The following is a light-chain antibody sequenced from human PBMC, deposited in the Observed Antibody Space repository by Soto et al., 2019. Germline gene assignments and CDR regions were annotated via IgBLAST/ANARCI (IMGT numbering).Light chain of an antibody. V-gene: IGKV3-15*01. CDR2: GAS. CDR3: QQYGSSGT. J-gene: IGKJ1*01. Sequence: EIFFTQSPATLSSFPGDRVTLSCRASQYINTRLAWYQHRPGQAPRLLIYGASTRATGIPARFSGSGSGTAFTLTISSLQSEDFAVYYCQQYGSSGTFGQGTKVDI. CDR1: QYINTR.